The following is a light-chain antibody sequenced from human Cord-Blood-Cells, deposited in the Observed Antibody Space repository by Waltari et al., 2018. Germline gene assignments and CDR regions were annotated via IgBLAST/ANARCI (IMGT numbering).Light chain of an antibody. V-gene: IGLV2-14*01. Sequence: QSALTQPASVAGSPGHPITLSCTGTSSDVGGYNYVSWYQQPPGKAPKLMIYDVSNRPSGVSNRFSGSKSGNTASLTISGRQAEDEADYYCSSYTSSSTLVFGGGTKLTVL. CDR3: SSYTSSSTLV. J-gene: IGLJ2*01. CDR2: DVS. CDR1: SSDVGGYNY.